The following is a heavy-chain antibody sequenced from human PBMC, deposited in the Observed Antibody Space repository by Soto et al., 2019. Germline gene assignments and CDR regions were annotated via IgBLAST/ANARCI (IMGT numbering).Heavy chain of an antibody. CDR1: GFTFTAYW. J-gene: IGHJ6*02. V-gene: IGHV3-74*01. CDR2: IKFDGITA. Sequence: EVQVVESGGGLVQPGGSLRLSCVASGFTFTAYWMHWVRQAPGQGLVWVSRIKFDGITASYADSVNGRFTISRDNAKNTVYLQMDSLRAEDTGMYYCTRGIRNYYGADVWGQGTTVIVSS. D-gene: IGHD2-21*01. CDR3: TRGIRNYYGADV.